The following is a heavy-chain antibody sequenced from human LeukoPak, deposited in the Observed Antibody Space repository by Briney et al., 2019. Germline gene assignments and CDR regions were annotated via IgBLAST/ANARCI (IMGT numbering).Heavy chain of an antibody. D-gene: IGHD3-10*01. V-gene: IGHV3-7*01. J-gene: IGHJ3*01. CDR3: AREDYYGSGHDVAWGGAFDV. CDR2: IKQDGSEK. CDR1: GFSFSSYW. Sequence: PGGSLRLSSEAYGFSFSSYWMTWVRQAPGEGLEWVANIKQDGSEKYYVDSVKGRFTICRDNAKISVYLQMNSMRAEDTAVYYCAREDYYGSGHDVAWGGAFDVWGQGTTVTVSS.